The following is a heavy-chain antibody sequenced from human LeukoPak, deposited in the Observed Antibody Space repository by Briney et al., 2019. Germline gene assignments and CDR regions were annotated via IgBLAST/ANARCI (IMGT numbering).Heavy chain of an antibody. CDR2: IEYSGST. V-gene: IGHV4-59*08. Sequence: NTSETLSLTCTVSGGSISIYYWSWNRQPPGKGLEWIGYIEYSGSTNYNPSLKSRVTISVDTFKNQFSLKLSSMTAADTAVYYCARWATASSIDYWGQGTLVTVSS. CDR3: ARWATASSIDY. D-gene: IGHD6-6*01. J-gene: IGHJ4*02. CDR1: GGSISIYY.